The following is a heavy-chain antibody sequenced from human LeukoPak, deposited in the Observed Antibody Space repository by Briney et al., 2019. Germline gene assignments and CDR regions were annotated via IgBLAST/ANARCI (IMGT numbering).Heavy chain of an antibody. J-gene: IGHJ4*02. CDR3: AKGYGELVDY. Sequence: PGRSLRLSCAASGFTFSSYGMHWVRQALGKGLEWVAVISYDGSNKYYADSVKGRFTISRDNSKNTLYLQMNSLRAEDTAVYYCAKGYGELVDYWGQGTLVTVSS. V-gene: IGHV3-30*18. CDR2: ISYDGSNK. D-gene: IGHD4-17*01. CDR1: GFTFSSYG.